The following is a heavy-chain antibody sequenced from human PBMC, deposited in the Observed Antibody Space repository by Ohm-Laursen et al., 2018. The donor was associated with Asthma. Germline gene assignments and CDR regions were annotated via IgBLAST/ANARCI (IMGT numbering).Heavy chain of an antibody. CDR2: IYYSGCT. Sequence: GTLSFTCTVSGGSISSYYWTWIRQPPGKGLEWIGYIYYSGCTNYSPSLKSRVTISGDTSKNQFSLKLNSVTAADTAVYYCAVSSGNYYHSLDIWGHGTMVSVSS. CDR1: GGSISSYY. V-gene: IGHV4-59*01. J-gene: IGHJ3*02. D-gene: IGHD1-26*01. CDR3: AVSSGNYYHSLDI.